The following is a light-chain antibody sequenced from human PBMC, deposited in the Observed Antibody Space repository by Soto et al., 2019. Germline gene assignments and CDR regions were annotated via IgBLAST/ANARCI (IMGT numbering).Light chain of an antibody. CDR2: GVS. J-gene: IGKJ4*01. Sequence: EIVMTQSPATLSVSPGEGATLSCRASQSVRSDLAWYPHKPGLAPRLLIYGVSTRATGIPVRFSGSGSGTEFTLSISSLQSEDSAIYYCQHYNNLPLTFGGGTKVDIK. CDR3: QHYNNLPLT. V-gene: IGKV3-15*01. CDR1: QSVRSD.